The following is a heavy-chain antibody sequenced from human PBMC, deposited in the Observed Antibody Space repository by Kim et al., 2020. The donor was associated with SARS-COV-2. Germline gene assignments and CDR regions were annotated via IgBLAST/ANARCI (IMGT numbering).Heavy chain of an antibody. CDR1: GFNFRDYG. Sequence: GGSLRLSCAASGFNFRDYGMHWVRQAPGKGLEWVADISFHGNDKFYADSVKGRFTISRDNSRNTLFLQMNSLRVEDTAVYYCAKVQGRYFGDFDIWGQGTMV. CDR3: AKVQGRYFGDFDI. CDR2: ISFHGNDK. D-gene: IGHD3-9*01. V-gene: IGHV3-30*18. J-gene: IGHJ3*02.